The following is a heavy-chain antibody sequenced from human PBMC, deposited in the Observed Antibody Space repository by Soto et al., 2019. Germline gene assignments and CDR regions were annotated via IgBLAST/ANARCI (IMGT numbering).Heavy chain of an antibody. CDR3: ARDEAASSGAYSIF. V-gene: IGHV3-30-3*01. J-gene: IGHJ4*02. D-gene: IGHD3-22*01. Sequence: PGGSLRLSCAASGFTFSSYAMHWVRQAPGKGLEWVAVISYDGSNKYYADSVKGRFTISRDNSKNTLYLQMNSLRAEDTAVYYCARDEAASSGAYSIFWGQGTLVTVSS. CDR2: ISYDGSNK. CDR1: GFTFSSYA.